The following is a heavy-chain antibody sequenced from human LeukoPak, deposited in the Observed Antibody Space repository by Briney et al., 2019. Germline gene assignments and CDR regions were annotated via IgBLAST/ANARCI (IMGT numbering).Heavy chain of an antibody. Sequence: SETLSLTCTVSGGSISSYYWSWIRQPAGKGLEWIGRIYTSGSTNYNPSLKSRVTMSVDTSKNQFSLKLSSVTAADTAVYYCARGEDDSSGPYLRPYWYFDLWGRGTLVTVSS. V-gene: IGHV4-4*07. J-gene: IGHJ2*01. D-gene: IGHD3-22*01. CDR2: IYTSGST. CDR3: ARGEDDSSGPYLRPYWYFDL. CDR1: GGSISSYY.